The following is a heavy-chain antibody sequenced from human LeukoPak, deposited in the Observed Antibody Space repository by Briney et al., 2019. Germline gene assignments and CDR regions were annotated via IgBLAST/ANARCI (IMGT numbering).Heavy chain of an antibody. CDR1: GFTFSDYY. J-gene: IGHJ4*02. D-gene: IGHD2-15*01. V-gene: IGHV3-11*01. Sequence: GGSLSLSWAVSGFTFSDYYMSGIRHAPGKGGEWVSYISGGSSTIYYADSLKGRFTVSRDNAKNSLYLLMNSLRAEATAVYYCARRGSGRHFDFWGQGTLVTVSS. CDR2: ISGGSSTI. CDR3: ARRGSGRHFDF.